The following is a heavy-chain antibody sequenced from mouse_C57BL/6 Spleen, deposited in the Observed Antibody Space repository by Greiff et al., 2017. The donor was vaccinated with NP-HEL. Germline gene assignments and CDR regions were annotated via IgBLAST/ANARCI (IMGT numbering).Heavy chain of an antibody. Sequence: QVQLKQSGPELVKPGASVKISCKASGYAFSSSWMNWVKQRPGKGLEWIGRIYPGDGDTNYNGKFKGKATLTADKSSSTAYMQLSSLTSEDSAVYFCARGKELYAMDYWGQGTSITVSS. V-gene: IGHV1-82*01. CDR1: GYAFSSSW. J-gene: IGHJ4*01. CDR2: IYPGDGDT. CDR3: ARGKELYAMDY.